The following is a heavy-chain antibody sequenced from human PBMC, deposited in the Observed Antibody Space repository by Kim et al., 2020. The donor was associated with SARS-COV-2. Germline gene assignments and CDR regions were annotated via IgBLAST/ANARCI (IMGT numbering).Heavy chain of an antibody. J-gene: IGHJ4*02. V-gene: IGHV3-21*04. CDR1: GFTFSSYS. CDR2: ISSSSSYI. Sequence: GGSLRLSCAASGFTFSSYSMNWVRQAPGKGLEWVSSISSSSSYIYYADSVKGRFTISRDNAKNSLYLQMNSLRAEDTAVYYCARGQLDYYDSSGYYYVRHRCYWGQGTLVTVSS. CDR3: ARGQLDYYDSSGYYYVRHRCY. D-gene: IGHD3-22*01.